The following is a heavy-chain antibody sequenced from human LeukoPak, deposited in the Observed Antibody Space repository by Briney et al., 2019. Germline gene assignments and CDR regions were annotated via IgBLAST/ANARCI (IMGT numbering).Heavy chain of an antibody. CDR3: ARSEYEYGYGHWGLDV. Sequence: PGGSLRLSCAASGFTFTTYWMHWVRQAPGKGLVWVSRVKGDGSHTNYVESVTGRFTISRDNAKNTVYLQMNSLRAEDTAVYYCARSEYEYGYGHWGLDVWGQGTTVTVSS. CDR1: GFTFTTYW. CDR2: VKGDGSHT. D-gene: IGHD3-16*01. J-gene: IGHJ6*02. V-gene: IGHV3-74*01.